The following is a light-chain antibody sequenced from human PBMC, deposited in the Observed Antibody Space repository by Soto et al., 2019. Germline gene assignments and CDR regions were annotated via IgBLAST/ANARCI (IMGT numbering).Light chain of an antibody. V-gene: IGLV2-11*01. J-gene: IGLJ2*01. CDR2: EVT. CDR1: SRDVGIYNY. CDR3: CSYAGNYTLL. Sequence: QSALTQPRSVSGSPGQSVTVSCTGTSRDVGIYNYVSWYQERPGTAPKVMIYEVTKRPAGVPDRFSGSKSANTASLTISGLQADDEADYYCCSYAGNYTLLFGGGTKLTVL.